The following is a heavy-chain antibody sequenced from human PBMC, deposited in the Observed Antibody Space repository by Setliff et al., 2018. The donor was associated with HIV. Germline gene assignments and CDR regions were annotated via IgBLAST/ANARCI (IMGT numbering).Heavy chain of an antibody. V-gene: IGHV3-11*04. J-gene: IGHJ6*03. CDR1: GFTLSDYY. CDR3: ARPLTGYSITHYYYMDV. Sequence: GGSLRLSCAASGFTLSDYYMSWVRQPPGKGLEWVSYISDSGSTIYYADSVKGRFTISRDNAKNSLYLQMNSLRAEDTAVYYCARPLTGYSITHYYYMDVWGKGTTVTVS. CDR2: ISDSGSTI. D-gene: IGHD3-9*01.